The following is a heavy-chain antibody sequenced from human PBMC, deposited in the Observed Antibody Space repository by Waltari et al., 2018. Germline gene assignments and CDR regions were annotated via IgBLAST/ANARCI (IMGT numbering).Heavy chain of an antibody. J-gene: IGHJ6*04. CDR2: IDNGDGSGT. Sequence: EVRLVESGGGLVQPGGSLRLYCAASGFIFSTYWMPWVRQGPGKGMVWVSRIDNGDGSGTSYADSVKGRFTISRDNAKNTLYLQMNSLRAEDTGVYYCARDHYYSKDVWGTGTTVTVSS. CDR1: GFIFSTYW. CDR3: ARDHYYSKDV. V-gene: IGHV3-74*01.